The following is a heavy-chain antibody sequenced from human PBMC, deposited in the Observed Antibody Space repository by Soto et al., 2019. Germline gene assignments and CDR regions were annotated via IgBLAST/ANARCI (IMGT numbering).Heavy chain of an antibody. CDR1: GYSFTTYS. CDR3: ASPQCSTFP. J-gene: IGHJ5*02. D-gene: IGHD2-2*01. V-gene: IGHV1-3*01. CDR2: INGGNGIT. Sequence: ASVKVSCKASGYSFTTYSIHWVRQAPGQRLEWMGLINGGNGITKFSQKFQDRVTITRDTSASTAYMELSSLRSEDTAVYYCASPQCSTFPWGQGTLVTVS.